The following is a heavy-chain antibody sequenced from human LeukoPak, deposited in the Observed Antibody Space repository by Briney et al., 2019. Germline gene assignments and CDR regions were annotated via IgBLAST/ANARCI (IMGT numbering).Heavy chain of an antibody. CDR3: AKRGIAAANWYFDL. J-gene: IGHJ2*01. CDR2: ISGSGGST. V-gene: IGHV3-23*01. CDR1: GFTFSSYG. D-gene: IGHD6-13*01. Sequence: QPGGSLRLSCAASGFTFSSYGMSWVRQAPGKGLEWVSVISGSGGSTYYADSVEGRFTISRDNSKNTLYLQMNSLRVEDTAVYYCAKRGIAAANWYFDLWGRGTLVTVSS.